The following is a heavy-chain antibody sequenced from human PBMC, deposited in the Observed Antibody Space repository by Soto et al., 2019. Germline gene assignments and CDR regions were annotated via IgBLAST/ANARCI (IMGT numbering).Heavy chain of an antibody. J-gene: IGHJ4*02. CDR3: AREGSGWYRAIFDY. Sequence: QVQLVESGGGVVQPGRSLRLSCAASGFTFSSYGMHWVRQAPGKGLEWVAVIWYDGSNKYYADSVKGRFTISSDNSKNTLYLQMNSLRAEDTAVYYCAREGSGWYRAIFDYWGQGTLVTVSS. V-gene: IGHV3-33*01. D-gene: IGHD6-19*01. CDR1: GFTFSSYG. CDR2: IWYDGSNK.